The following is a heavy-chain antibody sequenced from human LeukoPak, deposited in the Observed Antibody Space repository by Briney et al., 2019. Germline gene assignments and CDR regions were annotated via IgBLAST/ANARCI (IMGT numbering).Heavy chain of an antibody. Sequence: PSQTLSLTCAVSGGSISSGGYSWSWIRQPPGKGLEWIGYIYHSGSTYYNPSLKSRVTISVDRSKNQSSLKLSSVTAADTAVYYCARGGYGGNAFDIWGQGTMVTVSS. D-gene: IGHD4-23*01. V-gene: IGHV4-30-2*01. CDR3: ARGGYGGNAFDI. CDR1: GGSISSGGYS. J-gene: IGHJ3*02. CDR2: IYHSGST.